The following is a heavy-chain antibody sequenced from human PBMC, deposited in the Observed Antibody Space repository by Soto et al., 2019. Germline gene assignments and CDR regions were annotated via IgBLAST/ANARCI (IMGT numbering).Heavy chain of an antibody. D-gene: IGHD6-19*01. CDR1: GFTFSNAW. V-gene: IGHV3-15*01. CDR2: IKSKTDGGTT. J-gene: IGHJ4*02. Sequence: GGSLRLSCAASGFTFSNAWMSWVRQAPGKGLEWVGRIKSKTDGGTTDYAAPVKGRFTISRDDSKNTLYLQMNSLKTEDTAVYYCTTDYWPPYSSGWYPGYFDYWGQGTLVTVFS. CDR3: TTDYWPPYSSGWYPGYFDY.